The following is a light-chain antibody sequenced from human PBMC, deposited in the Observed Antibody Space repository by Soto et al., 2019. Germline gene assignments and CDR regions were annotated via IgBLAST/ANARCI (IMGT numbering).Light chain of an antibody. J-gene: IGKJ4*01. Sequence: DIQMTQSPSSLSASVGDRVTITCRTSQSISRYINWYQQKPGKAPKLLIYAASSLQSGVPSRFSGSGSGTDFTLTISSLQPEDFATYYCQQSYSTPRLTFGGGTKVEIK. CDR3: QQSYSTPRLT. V-gene: IGKV1-39*01. CDR1: QSISRY. CDR2: AAS.